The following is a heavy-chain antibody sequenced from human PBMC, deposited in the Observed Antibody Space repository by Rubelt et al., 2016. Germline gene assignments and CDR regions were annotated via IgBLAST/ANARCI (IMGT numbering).Heavy chain of an antibody. D-gene: IGHD1-26*01. Sequence: GGGVAQPGGSLRLSCAASGFTFSTHGMHWVRQAPGKGLEWVAYIRSDGSYKYYADSVKGRFTISRDNSKNTLYVQMHSLRVEDTAMYYCARESKVGATGFFDYWSQGTLVTVSS. V-gene: IGHV3-30*02. CDR1: GFTFSTHG. J-gene: IGHJ4*02. CDR3: ARESKVGATGFFDY. CDR2: IRSDGSYK.